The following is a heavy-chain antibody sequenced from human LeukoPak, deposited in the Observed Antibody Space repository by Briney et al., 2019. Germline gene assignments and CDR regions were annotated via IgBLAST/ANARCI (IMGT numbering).Heavy chain of an antibody. CDR3: AKDPRTYYYDSSGYLDY. J-gene: IGHJ4*02. CDR1: GFTFSNYG. D-gene: IGHD3-22*01. CDR2: VWYDDAVK. Sequence: GGSLRLSCAASGFTFSNYGMHWVRQAPGKGLEWLAVVWYDDAVKNYADSVKGRFTISRDNSKNTLYLQMNSLRAEDTAVYYCAKDPRTYYYDSSGYLDYWGQGTLVTVSS. V-gene: IGHV3-30*02.